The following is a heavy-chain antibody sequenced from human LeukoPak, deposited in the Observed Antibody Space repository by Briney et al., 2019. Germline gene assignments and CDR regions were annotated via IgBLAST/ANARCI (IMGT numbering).Heavy chain of an antibody. D-gene: IGHD4-17*01. J-gene: IGHJ4*02. CDR3: ARNIYGGNGPVTH. CDR2: IYSGGST. Sequence: GGSLRLSCAASGFTVSSNYMSWVRQAPGKGLEWVSVIYSGGSTYYADSVKGRFTISRDNSKNTLYLQMNSLRAEDTAVCYCARNIYGGNGPVTHWGQGTLVTVSS. CDR1: GFTVSSNY. V-gene: IGHV3-66*01.